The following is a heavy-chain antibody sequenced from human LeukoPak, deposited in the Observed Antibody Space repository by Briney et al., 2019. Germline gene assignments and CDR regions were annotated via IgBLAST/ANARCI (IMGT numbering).Heavy chain of an antibody. CDR1: GGSISSYY. CDR2: IYYSGST. CDR3: ARGVSLRGAQYYYYGMDV. J-gene: IGHJ6*02. D-gene: IGHD3-10*01. Sequence: PSETLSLTCTVSGGSISSYYWSWIRQPPGKGLEWIGYIYYSGSTNYNPSLKSRVTKSVGTSNNQFSLKLSSVTAADTAVYYCARGVSLRGAQYYYYGMDVWGQGTTVTVSS. V-gene: IGHV4-59*01.